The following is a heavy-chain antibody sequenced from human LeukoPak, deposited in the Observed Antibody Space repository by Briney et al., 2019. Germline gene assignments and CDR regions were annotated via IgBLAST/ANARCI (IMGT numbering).Heavy chain of an antibody. Sequence: GGSLRLSCAASGFPPWRYAMSWVRQAPGKGPEWVADISGGGDGAHYADSVQGRFTISRDNSQNTVFLQMNSLRAEDTAVYYCVRVNYGGNSGYHFDYWGQGTLVTVSS. D-gene: IGHD4-23*01. CDR3: VRVNYGGNSGYHFDY. CDR1: GFPPWRYA. V-gene: IGHV3-23*01. CDR2: ISGGGDGA. J-gene: IGHJ4*02.